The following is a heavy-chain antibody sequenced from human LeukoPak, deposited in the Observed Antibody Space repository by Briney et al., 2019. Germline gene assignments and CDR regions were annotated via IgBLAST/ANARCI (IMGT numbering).Heavy chain of an antibody. Sequence: PSETLSLTCTVSGGSISGYYWSWIRQPPGKGLEWIGYIYYSGSTNYNPSLESRVTISVDTSKNQFSLKLSSVTAADTAVYYCARLYDSSGLFLDYWGQGTLVTVSS. CDR1: GGSISGYY. CDR2: IYYSGST. D-gene: IGHD3-22*01. CDR3: ARLYDSSGLFLDY. V-gene: IGHV4-59*08. J-gene: IGHJ4*02.